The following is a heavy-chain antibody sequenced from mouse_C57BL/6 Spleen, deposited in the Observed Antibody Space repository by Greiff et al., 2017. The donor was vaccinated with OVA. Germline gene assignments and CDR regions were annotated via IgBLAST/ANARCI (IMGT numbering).Heavy chain of an antibody. J-gene: IGHJ4*01. Sequence: VQLQQSGPELVKPGASVKISCKASGYAFSSSWMNWVKQRPGKGLEWIGRIYPGDGDTNYNGKFKGKATLTADKSSSTAYMQLSSLTSEDSAVYFCARGDYDADYYAMDYWGQGTSVTVSS. CDR1: GYAFSSSW. D-gene: IGHD2-4*01. V-gene: IGHV1-82*01. CDR3: ARGDYDADYYAMDY. CDR2: IYPGDGDT.